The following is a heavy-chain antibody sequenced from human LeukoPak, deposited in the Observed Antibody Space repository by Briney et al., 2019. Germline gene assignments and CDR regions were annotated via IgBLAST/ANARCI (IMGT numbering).Heavy chain of an antibody. V-gene: IGHV3-23*01. J-gene: IGHJ4*02. CDR2: ISGSGGST. CDR1: GFTFSSYT. D-gene: IGHD3-22*01. CDR3: AKEVYYYDSSGYYGY. Sequence: GGSLRLSCAASGFTFSSYTINWVRQAPGKGLEWVSAISGSGGSTYYADSVKGRFTISRDNSKNTLYLQMNSLRAEDTAVYYCAKEVYYYDSSGYYGYWGQGTLVTVSS.